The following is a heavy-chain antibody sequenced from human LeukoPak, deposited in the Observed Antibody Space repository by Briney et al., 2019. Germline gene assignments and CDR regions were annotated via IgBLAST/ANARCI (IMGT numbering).Heavy chain of an antibody. D-gene: IGHD2-21*01. CDR2: IYTSGST. CDR3: ARGVVIAPQTFDY. Sequence: SETLSLTCTVSGGSISIYYWSWIRQPAGKGLEWIGRIYTSGSTNYNPSLKSRVTISVDTSKNQFSLKLSSVTAADTAVYYCARGVVIAPQTFDYWGQGTLVTVSS. J-gene: IGHJ4*02. V-gene: IGHV4-4*07. CDR1: GGSISIYY.